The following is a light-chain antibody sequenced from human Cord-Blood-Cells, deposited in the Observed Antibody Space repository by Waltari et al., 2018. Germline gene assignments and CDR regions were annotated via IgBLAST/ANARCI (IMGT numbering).Light chain of an antibody. J-gene: IGKJ1*01. CDR3: QQYDNLPWT. V-gene: IGKV1-33*01. CDR2: DAS. CDR1: QDISNY. Sequence: DIQINQSPSSLSASVGDRVTITCQASQDISNYLNWYQQKPGKAPKLLIYDASNLETGVPSRFSGSGSGTDFTFTISSLQPEDIATYYCQQYDNLPWTFGQGTKVEIK.